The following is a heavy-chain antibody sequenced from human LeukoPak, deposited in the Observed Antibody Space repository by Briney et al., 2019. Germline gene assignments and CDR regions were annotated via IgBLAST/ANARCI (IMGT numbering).Heavy chain of an antibody. CDR1: GGSISSYY. V-gene: IGHV4-59*08. Sequence: PSETLSLTCTVSGGSISSYYWSWIRQPPGKRLEWIGYIYYSGSTNYNPSLKSRVTISVDTSKNQFSLKLSSVAAADTAVYYCASRGWLRRGYYFDYWGQGTLVTVSS. D-gene: IGHD5-12*01. CDR3: ASRGWLRRGYYFDY. J-gene: IGHJ4*02. CDR2: IYYSGST.